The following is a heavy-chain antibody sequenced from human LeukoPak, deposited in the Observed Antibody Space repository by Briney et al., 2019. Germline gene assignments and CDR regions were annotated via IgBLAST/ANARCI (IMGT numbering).Heavy chain of an antibody. CDR1: GFTFSRFD. J-gene: IGHJ6*02. Sequence: GGSLRLSCAASGFTFSRFDMSWVRQAPGKGLEWVAGISGGGVNKYYADSVKGRFTISRDNSKNTVYLQMNSLRADDTAVYYCAKAGAYYDILTGYYPPLYDYYGMDVWGQGTTVTVSS. V-gene: IGHV3-23*01. CDR3: AKAGAYYDILTGYYPPLYDYYGMDV. CDR2: ISGGGVNK. D-gene: IGHD3-9*01.